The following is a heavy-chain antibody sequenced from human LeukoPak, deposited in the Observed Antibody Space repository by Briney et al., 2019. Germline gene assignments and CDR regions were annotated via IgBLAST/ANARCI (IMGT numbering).Heavy chain of an antibody. V-gene: IGHV4-4*08. D-gene: IGHD2-2*01. CDR3: ARSMGVGSTWILFDL. CDR1: GASTSTFY. CDR2: IYNGENT. J-gene: IGHJ4*02. Sequence: PSETLSLTCIVSGASTSTFYWSWIRQPPGKGLERLGYIYNGENTKYNPSLKSRVTISLDTSKNQFSLKLSYVTAADTAVYYCARSMGVGSTWILFDLWGQGTLVTVSS.